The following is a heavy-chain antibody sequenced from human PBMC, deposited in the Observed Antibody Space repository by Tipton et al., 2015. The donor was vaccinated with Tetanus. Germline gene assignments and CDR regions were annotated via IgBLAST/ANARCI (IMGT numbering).Heavy chain of an antibody. CDR1: GYTFTSHY. CDR3: AREEAVAGTPYYYGMDV. D-gene: IGHD6-19*01. J-gene: IGHJ6*02. V-gene: IGHV1-46*01. CDR2: INPSGGST. Sequence: QSGAEVKKPGASVKVSCKASGYTFTSHYMHWVRQAPGQGLEWMGIINPSGGSTSYAQKFQGRVTMTRDTSTSTVYMELSSLRSEDTAVYYCAREEAVAGTPYYYGMDVWGQGTTVTVSS.